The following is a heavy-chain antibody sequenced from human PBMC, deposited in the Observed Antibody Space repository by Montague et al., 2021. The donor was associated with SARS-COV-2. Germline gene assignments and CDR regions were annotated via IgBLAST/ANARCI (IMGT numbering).Heavy chain of an antibody. Sequence: CAISGDSVSSNSVSCKWIRQSPSRGLEWLGRTYYRFKWSNEYALSVKSRITITPDTSKNQLSLQLTSVAPEDTAVYYCTRAVWGVQDYWGQGSLVTVSS. J-gene: IGHJ4*02. CDR2: TYYRFKWSN. CDR3: TRAVWGVQDY. CDR1: GDSVSSNSVS. D-gene: IGHD3-10*01. V-gene: IGHV6-1*01.